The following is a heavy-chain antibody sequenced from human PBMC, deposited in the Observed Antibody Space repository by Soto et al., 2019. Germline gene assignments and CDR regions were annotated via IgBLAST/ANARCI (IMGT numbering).Heavy chain of an antibody. CDR3: AKVFYYYDSSGYYYFDY. D-gene: IGHD3-22*01. CDR1: GLTVSRTQ. V-gene: IGHV3-53*01. J-gene: IGHJ4*02. Sequence: GGSLRLSCAVSGLTVSRTQMSWVRQAPGKGLQWVSVIYSGGSTYYANAVKGRFTISRDISENTVYLELDKLTVDDTAVYYCAKVFYYYDSSGYYYFDYWGQGTLVTVSS. CDR2: IYSGGST.